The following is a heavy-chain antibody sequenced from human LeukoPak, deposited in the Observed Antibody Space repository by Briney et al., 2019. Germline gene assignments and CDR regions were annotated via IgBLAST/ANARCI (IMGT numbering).Heavy chain of an antibody. CDR1: GFTFSSYG. J-gene: IGHJ4*02. V-gene: IGHV3-33*01. Sequence: PGRSLRLSCAASGFTFSSYGMHWVRQAPGKGLEWVAVIWYDGSNKYYADSVKGRFIISRDNSMNTLYPQMNSLRVEDTAVYYCARDHAGSGRAFDNWGQGTLVTVSS. CDR3: ARDHAGSGRAFDN. D-gene: IGHD2-15*01. CDR2: IWYDGSNK.